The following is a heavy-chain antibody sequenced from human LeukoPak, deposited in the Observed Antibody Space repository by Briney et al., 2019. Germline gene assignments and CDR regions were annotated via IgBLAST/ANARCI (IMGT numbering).Heavy chain of an antibody. CDR1: GGSFSSSSYS. J-gene: IGHJ4*02. Sequence: PSETLSLTCTVSGGSFSSSSYSWGWIRQPPGKGLDWIGSFYYSGSSYYNPSLKSRVTVSVDTSKNQFSLKLSSVTAADTAVYFCARHVFQGVGAAHFDYWGQGTLVTVSS. D-gene: IGHD1-26*01. CDR3: ARHVFQGVGAAHFDY. V-gene: IGHV4-39*01. CDR2: FYYSGSS.